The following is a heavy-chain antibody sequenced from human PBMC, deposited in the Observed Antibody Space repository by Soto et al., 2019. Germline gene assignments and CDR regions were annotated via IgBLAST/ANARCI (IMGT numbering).Heavy chain of an antibody. V-gene: IGHV3-23*01. CDR2: IRGGAGRI. D-gene: IGHD2-2*01. J-gene: IGHJ4*02. CDR3: AKRPASLVCFDY. CDR1: GFTFSNYD. Sequence: EVQLLESGGGLVQPGGSLRLSCAASGFTFSNYDMSWVRQAPGKGLEWVSTIRGGAGRIYYADSVKGRFTISRDNSKNTLYMQMNSLRAEYTAVYYCAKRPASLVCFDYCGQGTLITVSS.